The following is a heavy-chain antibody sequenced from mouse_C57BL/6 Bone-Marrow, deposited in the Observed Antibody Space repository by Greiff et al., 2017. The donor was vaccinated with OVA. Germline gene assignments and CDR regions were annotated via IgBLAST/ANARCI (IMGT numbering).Heavy chain of an antibody. CDR3: ARDGGLRVYYAMDY. CDR2: ISDGGSYT. Sequence: EVKVEESGGGLVKPGGSLKLSCAASGFTFSSYAMSWVRQTPEKRLEWVATISDGGSYTYYPDNVKGRFTISRDNAKNNLYLQMSHLKSEDTAMYYCARDGGLRVYYAMDYWGQGTSVTVSS. CDR1: GFTFSSYA. J-gene: IGHJ4*01. D-gene: IGHD2-4*01. V-gene: IGHV5-4*01.